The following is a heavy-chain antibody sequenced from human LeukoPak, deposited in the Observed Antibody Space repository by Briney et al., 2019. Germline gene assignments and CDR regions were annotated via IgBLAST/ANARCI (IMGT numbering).Heavy chain of an antibody. V-gene: IGHV3-48*01. CDR1: GFTFSSYE. Sequence: PGGSLRLSCAASGFTFSSYEMNWVRQAPGKGLEWVSYISSSSSTIYYADSVKGRFTISRDNAKNSLYLQMNSLRAEDTAVYYCAREGIAVAGPGCFDYWGQGTLVTVSS. D-gene: IGHD6-19*01. J-gene: IGHJ4*02. CDR2: ISSSSSTI. CDR3: AREGIAVAGPGCFDY.